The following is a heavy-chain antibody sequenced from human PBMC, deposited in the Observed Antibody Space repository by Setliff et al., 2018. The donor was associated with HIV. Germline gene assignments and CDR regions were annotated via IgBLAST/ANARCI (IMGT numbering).Heavy chain of an antibody. J-gene: IGHJ3*01. CDR3: VRDSNFKDAFDV. D-gene: IGHD3-3*01. CDR1: GYTFSDYG. Sequence: GASVKVSCKTSGYTFSDYGMSWVRQAPGQGLTWMAWISPSNGDTEYAEEFQGRVLVTTDTSTRTAYMELRNLRHDDTALYYCVRDSNFKDAFDVWGQGTAVTVS. CDR2: ISPSNGDT. V-gene: IGHV1-18*01.